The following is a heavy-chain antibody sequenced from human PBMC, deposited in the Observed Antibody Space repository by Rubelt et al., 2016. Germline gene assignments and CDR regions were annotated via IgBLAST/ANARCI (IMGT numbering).Heavy chain of an antibody. CDR3: ARWRGSQGQRDY. V-gene: IGHV4-39*07. Sequence: QLQLQESGPGLVKPSETLSLTCTVSGGSISSSSYYWGWIRQPPGKGLEWIGEINHSGSTNYNPSLKSRVTISVDTSKNQCSLKLSSVTAADTAVYYCARWRGSQGQRDYWGQGTLVTVSS. CDR2: INHSGST. CDR1: GGSISSSSYY. D-gene: IGHD1-26*01. J-gene: IGHJ4*02.